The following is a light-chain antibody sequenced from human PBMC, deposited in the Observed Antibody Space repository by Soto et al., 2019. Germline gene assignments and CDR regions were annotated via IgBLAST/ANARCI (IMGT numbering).Light chain of an antibody. Sequence: QSALTQPASVSGSPGQSITISCTGISSDVGGYNYVSWYQQHPGKAPKLMIYDVSNRPSGVSNRFSGSKSGNTASLTISGLQAEDEADYYCSSYTSSSTLSVFGTGTKLTVL. CDR1: SSDVGGYNY. CDR2: DVS. CDR3: SSYTSSSTLSV. V-gene: IGLV2-14*01. J-gene: IGLJ1*01.